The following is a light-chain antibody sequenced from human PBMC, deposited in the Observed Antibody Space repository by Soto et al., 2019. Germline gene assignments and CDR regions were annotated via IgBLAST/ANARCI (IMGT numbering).Light chain of an antibody. CDR1: SGSIASKY. Sequence: LTQPHSVSESPGKTVTISCTRSSGSIASKYVQWYQQRPGSAPTTVIYEDKQRPSGVPDRFSGSIDSSSNSASLTISGLKTEDEADYYCQSYDSGISVFGGGTQLTVL. CDR2: EDK. J-gene: IGLJ3*02. V-gene: IGLV6-57*03. CDR3: QSYDSGISV.